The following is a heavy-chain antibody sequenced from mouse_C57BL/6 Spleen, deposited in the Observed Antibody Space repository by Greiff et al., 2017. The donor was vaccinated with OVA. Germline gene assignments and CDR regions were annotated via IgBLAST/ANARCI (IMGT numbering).Heavy chain of an antibody. V-gene: IGHV1-64*01. CDR1: GYTFTSYW. D-gene: IGHD2-3*01. CDR2: IHPNSGST. Sequence: QVQLQQPGAELVKPGASVKLSCKASGYTFTSYWMHWVKQRPGQGLEWIGMIHPNSGSTNYNEKFKSKATLTVDKSSSTAYMQLSSLTSEDSAVYYCARIDGYYVYAMDYWGQGTSVTVSS. J-gene: IGHJ4*01. CDR3: ARIDGYYVYAMDY.